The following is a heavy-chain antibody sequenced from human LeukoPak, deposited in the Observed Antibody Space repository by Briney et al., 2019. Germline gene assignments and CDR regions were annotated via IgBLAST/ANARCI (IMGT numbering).Heavy chain of an antibody. CDR3: ARLSRFWPDY. V-gene: IGHV4-34*01. CDR2: IYYSGST. J-gene: IGHJ4*02. D-gene: IGHD3-3*01. Sequence: PSETLSLTCGVYGGSFSGYYWSWIRQPPGKGLEWIGSIYYSGSTYYNPSLKSRVTISVDTSKNQFSLKLSSVTAADTAVYYCARLSRFWPDYWGQGTLVTVSS. CDR1: GGSFSGYY.